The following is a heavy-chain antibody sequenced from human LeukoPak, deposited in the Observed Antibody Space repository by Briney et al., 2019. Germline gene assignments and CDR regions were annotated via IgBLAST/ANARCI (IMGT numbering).Heavy chain of an antibody. D-gene: IGHD3-22*01. V-gene: IGHV1-69*06. CDR3: ARGPDSSTYYYFY. Sequence: GASVKVSCKASGGTFSSQAISWVRQAPGQGLEWMGGIIPIFGTANYAQKFQGKVTITADKSTSTVYMALSSLRSEDTAVYYCARGPDSSTYYYFYRGQGTLVTVSS. CDR1: GGTFSSQA. J-gene: IGHJ4*02. CDR2: IIPIFGTA.